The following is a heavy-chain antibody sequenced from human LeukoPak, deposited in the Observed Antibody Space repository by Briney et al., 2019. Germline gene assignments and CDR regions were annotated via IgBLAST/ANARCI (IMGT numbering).Heavy chain of an antibody. CDR1: GDSISSSSYC. J-gene: IGHJ3*02. CDR2: IYNSANT. D-gene: IGHD5-12*01. Sequence: SETLSLTYTVSGDSISSSSYCWDWIRQPPGKGLEWLGNIYNSANTHYNPSLKTRITMSVDTSKNQFSLKLNSVTAADTGIYYCARHSRSGYIGYENAFDIWGQGTMVTVSS. V-gene: IGHV4-39*01. CDR3: ARHSRSGYIGYENAFDI.